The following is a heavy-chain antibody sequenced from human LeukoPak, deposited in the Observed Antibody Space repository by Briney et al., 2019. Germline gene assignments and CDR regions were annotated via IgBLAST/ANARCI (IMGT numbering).Heavy chain of an antibody. D-gene: IGHD7-27*01. V-gene: IGHV1-2*02. J-gene: IGHJ4*02. CDR1: GYTFTGYY. Sequence: ASVTVSCKASGYTFTGYYMHWVRQAPGQGLEWMGWINPNTGVTNYAQKFQGRVTLTRDTSIITAYMELTRLRSDDTAVYYCAKASELGRGYFHYWGQGTLVTVSS. CDR3: AKASELGRGYFHY. CDR2: INPNTGVT.